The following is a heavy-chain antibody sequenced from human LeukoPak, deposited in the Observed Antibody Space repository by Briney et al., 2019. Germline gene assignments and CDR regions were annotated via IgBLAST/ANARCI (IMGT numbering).Heavy chain of an antibody. D-gene: IGHD1-26*01. J-gene: IGHJ3*02. CDR1: EFTFDDYG. Sequence: GGSLRLSCAASEFTFDDYGMGWVRQAPGKGLEWVSGINWNGGSTGYADSVKGRFTISRDNAKNSLYMQMNSLRAEDTALYYCARDIGPHAFDIWGQGTMVTASS. CDR3: ARDIGPHAFDI. V-gene: IGHV3-20*04. CDR2: INWNGGST.